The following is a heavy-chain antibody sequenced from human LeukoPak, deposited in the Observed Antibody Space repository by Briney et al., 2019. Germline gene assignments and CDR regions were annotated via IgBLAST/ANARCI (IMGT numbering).Heavy chain of an antibody. D-gene: IGHD3-9*01. CDR1: GFTFNTYG. CDR2: ISYDGGNK. J-gene: IGHJ4*02. CDR3: AKGRIRYFDWSPQPFDY. Sequence: AGGSLRLSCAVSGFTFNTYGIHWVRQTPGKGLEWVALISYDGGNKYYAVSVKGRFTISRDNSKNTLYLQMNSLRAEDTAVYYCAKGRIRYFDWSPQPFDYWGQGTLVTVSS. V-gene: IGHV3-30*18.